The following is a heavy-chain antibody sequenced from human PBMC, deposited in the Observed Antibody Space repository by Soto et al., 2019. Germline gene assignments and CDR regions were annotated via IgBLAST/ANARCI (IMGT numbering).Heavy chain of an antibody. V-gene: IGHV4-31*03. CDR1: GGSISSGGYY. Sequence: PSETLSLTCTVSGGSISSGGYYWSWIRQHPGKGLEWIGYIYYSGSTYYNPSLKSRVTISVDTPKNQFSLKLSSVTAADTAVYYCAAADPNPGPFDYWGQGTLVTVSS. CDR2: IYYSGST. CDR3: AAADPNPGPFDY. D-gene: IGHD6-25*01. J-gene: IGHJ4*02.